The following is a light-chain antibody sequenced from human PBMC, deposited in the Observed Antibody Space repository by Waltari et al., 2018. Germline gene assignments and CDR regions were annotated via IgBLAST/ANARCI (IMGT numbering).Light chain of an antibody. V-gene: IGKV3-20*01. Sequence: EVVLTQSPGALSLSPGERATVSCRASQSITKRYFAWYQQKPGQAPRLLIYGASSRAPGIPDRFSGSGSGTDFTLTISRLEPDDFAVYYCQQYGSSIMYTFCQGTKLEIK. CDR3: QQYGSSIMYT. CDR1: QSITKRY. J-gene: IGKJ2*01. CDR2: GAS.